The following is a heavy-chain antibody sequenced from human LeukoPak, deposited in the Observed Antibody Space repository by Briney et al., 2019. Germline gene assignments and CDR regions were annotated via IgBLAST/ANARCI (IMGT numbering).Heavy chain of an antibody. V-gene: IGHV1-69*04. CDR2: IIPILGIA. CDR1: GGTFSSYA. J-gene: IGHJ5*02. Sequence: SVKVSCTTSGGTFSSYAISWVRQAPGQGLEWMGRIIPILGIANYAQKFQGRVAITADKSTSTAYMELSSLRSEDTAVYYCARLMRISSWFDPWGQGTLVTVSS. CDR3: ARLMRISSWFDP. D-gene: IGHD3-16*01.